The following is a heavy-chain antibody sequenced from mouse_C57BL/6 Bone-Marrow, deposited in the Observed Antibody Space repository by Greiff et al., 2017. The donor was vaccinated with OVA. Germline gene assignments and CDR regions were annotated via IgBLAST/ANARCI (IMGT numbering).Heavy chain of an antibody. CDR2: IHPNSGST. J-gene: IGHJ2*01. CDR3: ARKASYYSNYDYFDY. Sequence: QVQLQQSGAELVKPGASVKLSCKASGYTFTSYWMHWVKQRPGQGLEWIGMIHPNSGSTNYNEKFKSKATLTVDKSSSTAYMQLSSLTSEDSAVYYCARKASYYSNYDYFDYWGQGTTLTVSS. V-gene: IGHV1-64*01. D-gene: IGHD2-5*01. CDR1: GYTFTSYW.